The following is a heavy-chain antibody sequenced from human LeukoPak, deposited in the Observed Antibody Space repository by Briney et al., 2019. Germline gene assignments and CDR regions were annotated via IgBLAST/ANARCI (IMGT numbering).Heavy chain of an antibody. CDR3: ARDVGATPGYFDY. J-gene: IGHJ4*02. D-gene: IGHD1-26*01. V-gene: IGHV4-39*07. CDR2: IYYSGST. CDR1: GGSLTSSSYY. Sequence: PSETLSLTCTVSGGSLTSSSYYWGWIRQPPQKGLEWTGSIYYSGSTYYSPSLKSRVTISVDTSKNQFSLKLSSVTAADTAVYYCARDVGATPGYFDYWGQGTLVTVSS.